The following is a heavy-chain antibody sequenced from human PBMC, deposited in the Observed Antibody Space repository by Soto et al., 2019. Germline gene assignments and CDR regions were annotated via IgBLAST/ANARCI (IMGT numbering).Heavy chain of an antibody. J-gene: IGHJ5*02. Sequence: GGSLRLSCVASGFTFSSYSMNWVRQAPGKGLEWVSSISSSSSYIYYADSVKGRFTISRDNAKNSLYLQMNSLRAEDTAVYYCARDRTDTAMDNWFDPWGQGTLVTVSS. CDR1: GFTFSSYS. CDR3: ARDRTDTAMDNWFDP. D-gene: IGHD5-18*01. V-gene: IGHV3-21*01. CDR2: ISSSSSYI.